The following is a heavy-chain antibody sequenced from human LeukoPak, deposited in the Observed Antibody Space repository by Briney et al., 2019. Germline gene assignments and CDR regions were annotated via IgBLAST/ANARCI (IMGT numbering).Heavy chain of an antibody. CDR1: GFTFSSYG. Sequence: GGSLRLSCAASGFTFSSYGMHWVRQAPGKGLEWVAFIRYDGSNKYCADSVKGRFTISRDNSKNTLYLQMNSLRAEDTAVYYCAKGQTYYYGSGSYPGYYYYMDVWGKGTTVTVSS. CDR3: AKGQTYYYGSGSYPGYYYYMDV. CDR2: IRYDGSNK. J-gene: IGHJ6*03. V-gene: IGHV3-30*02. D-gene: IGHD3-10*01.